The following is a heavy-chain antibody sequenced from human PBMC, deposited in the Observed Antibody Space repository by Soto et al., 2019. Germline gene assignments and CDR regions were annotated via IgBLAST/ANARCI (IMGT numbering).Heavy chain of an antibody. Sequence: SETLSLTCTVSGGSISSYYWSWIRQPPGKGLEWIGYIYYSGSTDYDPSLKSRVTISVDTSKNQFSLKLSSVTAADTAVYYCARRWGTYFDLWGQGTLVTVSS. CDR1: GGSISSYY. J-gene: IGHJ4*02. D-gene: IGHD7-27*01. V-gene: IGHV4-59*01. CDR3: ARRWGTYFDL. CDR2: IYYSGST.